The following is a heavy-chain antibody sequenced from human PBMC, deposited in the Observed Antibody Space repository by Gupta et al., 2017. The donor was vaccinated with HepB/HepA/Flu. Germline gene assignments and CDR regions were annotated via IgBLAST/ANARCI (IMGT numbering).Heavy chain of an antibody. CDR2: INHSGST. CDR3: ARRPYQLLEGEDWYFDL. J-gene: IGHJ2*01. Sequence: QVQLQQWGAGLLKPSETLSLTCAVYGGSFSGYYWSWIRQPPGKGLEWIGEINHSGSTNYNPSLKSRVTISVDTSKNQFSLKLSSVTAADTAVYYCARRPYQLLEGEDWYFDLWGRGTLVTVSS. V-gene: IGHV4-34*01. D-gene: IGHD2-2*01. CDR1: GGSFSGYY.